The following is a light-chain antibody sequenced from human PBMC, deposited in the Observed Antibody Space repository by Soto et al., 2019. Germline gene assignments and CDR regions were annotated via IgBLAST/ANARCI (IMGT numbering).Light chain of an antibody. V-gene: IGKV1-33*01. CDR2: EAS. J-gene: IGKJ4*01. CDR1: QDGGKH. CDR3: QKYDNLPQLS. Sequence: DIQMTQSPSSLSASVGDRVTISCQASQDGGKHFNWYQQRPGKAPKILIYEASTLATGVPSRFSASGSGTHFTFSIRSLHPEDIGTYYCQKYDNLPQLSFGTGNDVEI.